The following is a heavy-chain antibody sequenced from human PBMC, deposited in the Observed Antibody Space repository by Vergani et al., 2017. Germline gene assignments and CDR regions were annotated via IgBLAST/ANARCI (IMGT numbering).Heavy chain of an antibody. Sequence: QVQLQESGPGLVKPSETLSLTCAVSGYSISSGYYWGWIRQPPGKGLEWIGSIYHSGSTYYNPSLKSRVTISVDTSKNQFSLKLSSVTAADTAVYYCARGEIAVAGTFDYWGQGTLVTVSS. D-gene: IGHD6-19*01. J-gene: IGHJ4*02. CDR1: GYSISSGYY. CDR2: IYHSGST. V-gene: IGHV4-38-2*01. CDR3: ARGEIAVAGTFDY.